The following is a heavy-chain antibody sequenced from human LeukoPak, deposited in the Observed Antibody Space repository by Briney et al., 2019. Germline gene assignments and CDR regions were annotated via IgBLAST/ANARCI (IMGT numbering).Heavy chain of an antibody. D-gene: IGHD3-3*01. J-gene: IGHJ4*02. Sequence: GGSLRLSCAASGFTFSTYTMNWVRQAPGKGLEWVSSITSSSSYIYYADSVKGRFTISRDNAKNSLYLQMNSLRAEDTAVYYCARENYDFWSGYYGGWGQGTLVTVSS. V-gene: IGHV3-21*01. CDR2: ITSSSSYI. CDR1: GFTFSTYT. CDR3: ARENYDFWSGYYGG.